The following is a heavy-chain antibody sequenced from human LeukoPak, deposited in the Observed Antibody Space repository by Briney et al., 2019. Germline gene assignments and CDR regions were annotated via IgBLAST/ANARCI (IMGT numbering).Heavy chain of an antibody. CDR2: IKQDRSEK. Sequence: GGSLRLSCAASGFTFSNYEMKWVRQAPGKGLEWVANIKQDRSEKYYVDSVNGRFTISRDNAKNSLYLQMNSLRAEDRAVYYCASSSSWTRGDYWGQGTLVSVSS. CDR3: ASSSSWTRGDY. V-gene: IGHV3-7*01. D-gene: IGHD6-13*01. J-gene: IGHJ4*02. CDR1: GFTFSNYE.